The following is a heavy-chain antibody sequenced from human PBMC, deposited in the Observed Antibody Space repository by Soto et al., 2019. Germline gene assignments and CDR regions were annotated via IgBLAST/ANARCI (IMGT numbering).Heavy chain of an antibody. D-gene: IGHD5-18*01. CDR2: IRDDGKKT. CDR1: GFTFSHYI. J-gene: IGHJ5*02. V-gene: IGHV3-30*03. CDR3: AREGDSHAFRGFDL. Sequence: HPGGSLRLSCAASGFTFSHYIYHWVRQAPGKGLQWVAVIRDDGKKTNYATSVRGRFTVSRDMSKGTIFLQMNNLRIDDSAIYSCAREGDSHAFRGFDLWGQGTPVPGSS.